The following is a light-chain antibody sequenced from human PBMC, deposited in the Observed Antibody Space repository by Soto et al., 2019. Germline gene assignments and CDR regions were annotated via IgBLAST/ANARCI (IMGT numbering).Light chain of an antibody. CDR1: QRVSGGF. CDR2: DTS. J-gene: IGKJ1*01. CDR3: QQYGSSAS. Sequence: VLTQSPATLSLSPGERATLYFGASQRVSGGFLAWYQQKPGLAPRLILYDTSFRATGIPDRFSGSGSGTDFTLTISRLDPEDFAVYYCQQYGSSASFGQGTKVE. V-gene: IGKV3D-20*01.